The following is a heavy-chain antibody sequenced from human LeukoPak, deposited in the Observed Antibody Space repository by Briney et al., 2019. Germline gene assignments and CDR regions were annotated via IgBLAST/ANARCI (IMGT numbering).Heavy chain of an antibody. Sequence: GESLKISCKGSGYSFTNHWIGWARQMPGKGLEWMGIIYPGDSDTRYSPSFQGQVTISADKSISTAYLQWSSLKASDTAMYYCARQRDVLTPYYFDYWGQGTLVTVSS. V-gene: IGHV5-51*01. CDR1: GYSFTNHW. CDR3: ARQRDVLTPYYFDY. J-gene: IGHJ4*02. CDR2: IYPGDSDT. D-gene: IGHD2-8*01.